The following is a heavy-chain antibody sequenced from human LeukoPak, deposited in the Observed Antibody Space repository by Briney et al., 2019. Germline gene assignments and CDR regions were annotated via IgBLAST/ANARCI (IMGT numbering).Heavy chain of an antibody. D-gene: IGHD3-9*01. Sequence: GGSLRLSCAASGFTFSSYWMTWVRQAPGKGLEWVANIKQDGSEKYYVDSVEGRFTISRDNAKNLLYLQTNSLRTEDTAVYYCARGGTELVIPTYWGQGTLVTVSS. CDR3: ARGGTELVIPTY. CDR1: GFTFSSYW. J-gene: IGHJ4*02. CDR2: IKQDGSEK. V-gene: IGHV3-7*01.